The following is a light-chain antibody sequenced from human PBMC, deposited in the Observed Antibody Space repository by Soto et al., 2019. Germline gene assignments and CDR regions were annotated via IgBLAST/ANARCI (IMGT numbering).Light chain of an antibody. Sequence: VITQSAAPLSVSPGERATLSCRASQSVSSNLAWYQQKPGQAPRLLIYGASTRATGIPARFSGSGSGTEFTLTISSLQSEDFAVYYCQQYNNWPPWTFGQGTKVDI. V-gene: IGKV3-15*01. CDR2: GAS. CDR3: QQYNNWPPWT. J-gene: IGKJ1*01. CDR1: QSVSSN.